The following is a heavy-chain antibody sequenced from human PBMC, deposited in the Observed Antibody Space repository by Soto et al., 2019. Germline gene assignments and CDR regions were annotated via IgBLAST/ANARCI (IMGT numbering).Heavy chain of an antibody. CDR1: GFTFSSYS. D-gene: IGHD4-17*01. CDR3: ARDLTTVTTNTFDY. J-gene: IGHJ4*02. Sequence: GGSLRLSCAASGFTFSSYSMNWVRQAPGKGLEWVSYISSSSSTIYYTDSVKGRFTISRDNSKNTLFLQMTTLRAEDTAVYYCARDLTTVTTNTFDYWGQGTQVTVSS. CDR2: ISSSSSTI. V-gene: IGHV3-48*01.